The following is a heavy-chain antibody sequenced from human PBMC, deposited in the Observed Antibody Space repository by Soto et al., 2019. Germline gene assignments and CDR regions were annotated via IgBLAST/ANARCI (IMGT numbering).Heavy chain of an antibody. CDR2: ISSSSSYI. Sequence: GGSLRLSCAASGFTFSSYSMNWVRQAPGKGLEWVSSISSSSSYIYYADSVKGRFTISRDNAKNSLYLQMNSLRAEDTAVYYCARGEYCSGGSCFDSYFDYWGQGTLVTVSS. CDR3: ARGEYCSGGSCFDSYFDY. D-gene: IGHD2-15*01. J-gene: IGHJ4*02. V-gene: IGHV3-21*01. CDR1: GFTFSSYS.